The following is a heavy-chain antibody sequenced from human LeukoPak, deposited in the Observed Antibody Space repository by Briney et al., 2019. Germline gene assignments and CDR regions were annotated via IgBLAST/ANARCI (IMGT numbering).Heavy chain of an antibody. D-gene: IGHD6-25*01. Sequence: GGSLRLSCAASGVTFTTYSMHWVRQAPDRGLEWVSVTSYDGSIKVYAESVKGRFTISRDNSENTLYLQMNSLKFKDTAMYYCAIERHSSGKAGTFNFWGRGTMVTISS. CDR3: AIERHSSGKAGTFNF. V-gene: IGHV3-30-3*01. CDR1: GVTFTTYS. J-gene: IGHJ3*01. CDR2: TSYDGSIK.